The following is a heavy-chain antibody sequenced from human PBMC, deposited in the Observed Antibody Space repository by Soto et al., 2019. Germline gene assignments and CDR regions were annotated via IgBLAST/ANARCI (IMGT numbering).Heavy chain of an antibody. CDR2: ISSAGGAT. CDR1: GFTFSDYY. J-gene: IGHJ4*02. Sequence: QVPLVESGGGLVKPGGSLRLSCAASGFTFSDYYMTWIRQAPGEGLEWISYISSAGGATSYADSVKGRFTVSRDNAKNSLFLHMNNLRAEDTAVYYCARRGSTVTFTNWGQGTLVTVSS. CDR3: ARRGSTVTFTN. V-gene: IGHV3-11*01. D-gene: IGHD4-17*01.